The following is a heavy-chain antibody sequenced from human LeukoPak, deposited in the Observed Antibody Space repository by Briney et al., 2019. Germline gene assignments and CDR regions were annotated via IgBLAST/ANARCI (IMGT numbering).Heavy chain of an antibody. CDR1: GFTFISYA. J-gene: IGHJ4*02. CDR2: ISGSGGST. V-gene: IGHV3-23*01. Sequence: GGSLRLSCAASGFTFISYAMSWVRQARGKGLDWVSAISGSGGSTYYADSVKGRFTISRDNSKNTLYLQMNSLRAEDTAVYYCARDRIVVVPAATNYFDYWGQGTLVTVSS. CDR3: ARDRIVVVPAATNYFDY. D-gene: IGHD2-2*01.